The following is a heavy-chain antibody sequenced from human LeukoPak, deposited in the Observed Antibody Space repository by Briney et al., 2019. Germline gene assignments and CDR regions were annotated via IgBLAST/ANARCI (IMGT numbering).Heavy chain of an antibody. CDR2: ISSNGGST. CDR3: VKAHRYFDWSIHFDY. CDR1: GFTFSSYW. V-gene: IGHV3-64D*06. Sequence: GGSLRLSCAASGFTFSSYWMSWVRQAPGKGLEYVSAISSNGGSTYYADSVKGRFTISRDNSKNTLYLQMSSLRAEDTAVYYCVKAHRYFDWSIHFDYWGQGTLVTVSS. J-gene: IGHJ4*02. D-gene: IGHD3-9*01.